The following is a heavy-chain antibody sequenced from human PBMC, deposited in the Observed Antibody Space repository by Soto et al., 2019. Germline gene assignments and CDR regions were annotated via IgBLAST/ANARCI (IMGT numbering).Heavy chain of an antibody. D-gene: IGHD6-13*01. CDR3: ARLAYSSRGGQFFDY. CDR2: IYYSGDT. J-gene: IGHJ4*02. Sequence: QVQLQESGPGLVEPSQTLSLTCNVSGGSISSGGYHWSWIRQHPGKGLEWIAYIYYSGDTYYNPSLKSRVAISAHTSKKQFSLNLSSATAADTAVYYCARLAYSSRGGQFFDYWGQGVLVTVSS. CDR1: GGSISSGGYH. V-gene: IGHV4-31*03.